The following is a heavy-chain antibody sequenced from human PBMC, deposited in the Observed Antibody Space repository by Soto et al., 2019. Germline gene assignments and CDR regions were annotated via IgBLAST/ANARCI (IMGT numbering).Heavy chain of an antibody. CDR3: AGFLNYYGKIDY. J-gene: IGHJ4*02. CDR2: IYYSGST. CDR1: GCTISSSSYY. V-gene: IGHV4-39*01. Sequence: SEPLSLTCTVSGCTISSSSYYWGWIRQPPGKGLEWIGSIYYSGSTYYNPSLKSRVTISVDTSKNQFSLKLSSVTAADTAVYYCAGFLNYYGKIDYWGQGTLVTVSS. D-gene: IGHD3-10*01.